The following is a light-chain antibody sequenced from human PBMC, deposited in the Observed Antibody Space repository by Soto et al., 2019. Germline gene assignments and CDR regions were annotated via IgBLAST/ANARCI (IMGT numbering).Light chain of an antibody. Sequence: EIVLTQSPGTLSLSPGERATVSCRASQSVSSSYLAWYQQKPGQAPRLPIYGASSRATGIPDRFSGSGSGTDFTLTISRLEPEDFAVYYCQQYGSSRWTFGQGTKVEIK. CDR3: QQYGSSRWT. V-gene: IGKV3-20*01. J-gene: IGKJ1*01. CDR1: QSVSSSY. CDR2: GAS.